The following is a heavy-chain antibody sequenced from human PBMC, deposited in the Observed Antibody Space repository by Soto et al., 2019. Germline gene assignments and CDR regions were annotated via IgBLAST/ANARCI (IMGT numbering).Heavy chain of an antibody. CDR2: ISGSGGST. CDR3: AKDGGITIFGVVIPLDY. CDR1: GFTFSSYA. Sequence: PGGSLRLSCAASGFTFSSYAMSWVRQAPGKGLEWVSAISGSGGSTYYADSVKGRFTISRDNSKNTLYLQMNSLRAEDTAVCYCAKDGGITIFGVVIPLDYWGQGTLVTVSS. D-gene: IGHD3-3*01. V-gene: IGHV3-23*01. J-gene: IGHJ4*02.